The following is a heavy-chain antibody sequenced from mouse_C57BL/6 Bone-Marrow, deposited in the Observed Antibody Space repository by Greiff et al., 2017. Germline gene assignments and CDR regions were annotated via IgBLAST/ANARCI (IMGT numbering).Heavy chain of an antibody. CDR2: IYPGDGDT. CDR3: ARRTRGGDYYAMDY. Sequence: QVQLQQSGPELVKPGASVKISCKASGYAFSSSWMNWVKQRPGKGLEWIGRIYPGDGDTNYNGKFKGKATLTADKSSSTAYMQLSSLTSEDSAVYFCARRTRGGDYYAMDYWGQGTSVTVSS. CDR1: GYAFSSSW. J-gene: IGHJ4*01. V-gene: IGHV1-82*01.